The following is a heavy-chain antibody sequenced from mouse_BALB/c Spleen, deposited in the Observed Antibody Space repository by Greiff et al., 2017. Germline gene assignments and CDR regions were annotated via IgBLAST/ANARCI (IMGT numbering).Heavy chain of an antibody. J-gene: IGHJ4*01. V-gene: IGHV3-8*02. CDR1: GDSITSGY. D-gene: IGHD1-1*01. CDR3: ARAITTVASRYAMDY. CDR2: ISYSGST. Sequence: VQLQQSGPSLVKPSQTLSLTCSVTGDSITSGYWNWIRKFPGNKLEYMGYISYSGSTYYNPSLKSRISITRDTSKNQYYLQLNSVTTEDTATYYCARAITTVASRYAMDYWGQGTSVTVSS.